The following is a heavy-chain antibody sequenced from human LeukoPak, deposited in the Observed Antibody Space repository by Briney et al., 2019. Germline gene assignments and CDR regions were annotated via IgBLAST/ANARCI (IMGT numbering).Heavy chain of an antibody. J-gene: IGHJ4*02. V-gene: IGHV1-69*05. CDR3: ARHRRYNWNYFDY. D-gene: IGHD1-20*01. Sequence: SVKVSCKASGYTFTSYAISWVRQAPGQGLEWMGGIIPIFGTANYAQKFQGRVTITTDESTSTAYMELSSLRSEDTAVYYCARHRRYNWNYFDYWGQGTLVTVSS. CDR2: IIPIFGTA. CDR1: GYTFTSYA.